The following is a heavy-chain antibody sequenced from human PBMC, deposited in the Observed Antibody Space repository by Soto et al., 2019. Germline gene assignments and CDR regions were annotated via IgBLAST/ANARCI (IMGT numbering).Heavy chain of an antibody. D-gene: IGHD6-13*01. J-gene: IGHJ6*02. CDR3: VRGPSPRAPAGGTPYYYAMEV. V-gene: IGHV1-8*02. Sequence: ASVKVSCKASGYDFTAYDINWVRQASGQGLEWMGWMNPINGATGSARRFQGRVSMTRNTATGTAYLELTSLSPDDSAVYYSVRGPSPRAPAGGTPYYYAMEVWCQGTTVTVSS. CDR1: GYDFTAYD. CDR2: MNPINGAT.